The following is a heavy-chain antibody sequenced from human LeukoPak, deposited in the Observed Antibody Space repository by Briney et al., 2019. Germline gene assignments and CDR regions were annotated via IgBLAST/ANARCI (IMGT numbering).Heavy chain of an antibody. Sequence: ASVKVSCKASGYTFTNYALNWVRQAPGQGLEWVGWINTNTGNPTYAQGFTGRFVSSLDTSVSTAYLQISSLKAEDTAVYYCANPKAPGADAFDIWGQGSMVTVSS. V-gene: IGHV7-4-1*02. J-gene: IGHJ3*02. CDR2: INTNTGNP. CDR1: GYTFTNYA. D-gene: IGHD7-27*01. CDR3: ANPKAPGADAFDI.